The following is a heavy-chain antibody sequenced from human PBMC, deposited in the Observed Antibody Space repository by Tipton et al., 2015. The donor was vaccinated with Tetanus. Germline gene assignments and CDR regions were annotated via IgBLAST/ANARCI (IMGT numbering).Heavy chain of an antibody. Sequence: TLSLTCSVSGASTSSGSYYWNWIRQPPGKGLEWIGYISYSGSTNSDYSLKSRITISQDTSKNQFSLKLTSVTAADTAVYYCARATPSGSYFVRYYSMDVWGQGTTVVVSS. V-gene: IGHV4-61*01. CDR3: ARATPSGSYFVRYYSMDV. CDR1: GASTSSGSYY. CDR2: ISYSGST. D-gene: IGHD3-22*01. J-gene: IGHJ6*02.